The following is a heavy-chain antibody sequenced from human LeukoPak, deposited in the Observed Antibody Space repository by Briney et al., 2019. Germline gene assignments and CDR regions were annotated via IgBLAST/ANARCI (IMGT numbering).Heavy chain of an antibody. CDR3: ARRGGRSVIGY. CDR1: GGSFSGFH. Sequence: SETLSLTCEVYGGSFSGFHWSWIRQSPGKGLEWIGEIYYTGTTNYNPSLKSRVTISIDKSKKRMSLKLSSVTAADTAVYYCARRGGRSVIGYWGQGTLVTVSS. D-gene: IGHD3-3*02. CDR2: IYYTGTT. V-gene: IGHV4-34*01. J-gene: IGHJ4*02.